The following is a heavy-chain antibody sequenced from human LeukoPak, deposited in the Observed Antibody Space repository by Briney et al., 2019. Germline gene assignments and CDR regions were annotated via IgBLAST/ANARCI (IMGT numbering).Heavy chain of an antibody. CDR1: GFTFSSYA. CDR2: ISGSSSST. CDR3: AKDPPIVGASRKFDY. Sequence: GGSLRLSCAASGFTFSSYAMSWVRQAPGKGLEWVSAISGSSSSTYYADSVKGRFTISRDNSKNTLYLQMNSLRAEDKAVYYCAKDPPIVGASRKFDYWGQGTLVTVSS. D-gene: IGHD1-26*01. J-gene: IGHJ4*02. V-gene: IGHV3-23*01.